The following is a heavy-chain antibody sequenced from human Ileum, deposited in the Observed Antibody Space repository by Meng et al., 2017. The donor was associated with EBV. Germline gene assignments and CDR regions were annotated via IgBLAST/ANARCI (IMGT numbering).Heavy chain of an antibody. CDR2: TSHSGST. CDR1: GGSISRSDW. D-gene: IGHD3-22*01. J-gene: IGHJ4*02. V-gene: IGHV4-4*02. CDR3: ASSDYYRSDY. Sequence: QVQLQGSGPGLAKPSETLSLTCAVSGGSISRSDWWSWVRQPPGKGLEWIGETSHSGSTNYSPSLKSRVTISLDKSKNQLSLKLNSVTAADTAVYYCASSDYYRSDYWGQGTLVTVSS.